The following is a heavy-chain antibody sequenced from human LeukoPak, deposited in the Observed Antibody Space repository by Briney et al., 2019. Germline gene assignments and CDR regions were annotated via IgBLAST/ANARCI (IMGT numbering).Heavy chain of an antibody. CDR3: ARIPLGY. V-gene: IGHV4-39*07. J-gene: IGHJ4*02. CDR1: GGSISSGGYY. Sequence: SETLSLTCTVSGGSISSGGYYWSWIRQPPGKGLEWIGEINHSGSTNYNPSLKSRVTISVDTSKNQFSLKLSSVTAADTAVYYCARIPLGYWGQGTLVTVSS. CDR2: INHSGST. D-gene: IGHD7-27*01.